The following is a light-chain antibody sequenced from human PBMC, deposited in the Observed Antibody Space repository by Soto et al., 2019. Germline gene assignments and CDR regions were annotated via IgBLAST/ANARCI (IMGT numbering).Light chain of an antibody. J-gene: IGLJ1*01. CDR1: SSDVGGYNY. CDR2: DVS. CDR3: SSYTSNSTLYV. V-gene: IGLV2-14*01. Sequence: QSALTQPASVSGSPGQSITISCTGTSSDVGGYNYVSWYQQHPGKAPKLMIYDVSNRPSGISNRVSGSKSGNTASLTISGPQAEDEADYYCSSYTSNSTLYVFGTGTKVTVL.